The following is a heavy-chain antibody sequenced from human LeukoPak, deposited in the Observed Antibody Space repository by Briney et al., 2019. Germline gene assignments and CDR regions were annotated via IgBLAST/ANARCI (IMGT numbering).Heavy chain of an antibody. CDR1: GFTFSSYA. CDR3: AELGITMIGGV. CDR2: ISYDGSDK. D-gene: IGHD3-10*02. J-gene: IGHJ6*04. Sequence: GGSLRLSCAASGFTFSSYALHWVRQAPGKGLEWVAIISYDGSDKYYADSVKGRFTISRDNAKNSLYLQMNSLRAEDTAVYYCAELGITMIGGVWGKGTTVTISS. V-gene: IGHV3-30*04.